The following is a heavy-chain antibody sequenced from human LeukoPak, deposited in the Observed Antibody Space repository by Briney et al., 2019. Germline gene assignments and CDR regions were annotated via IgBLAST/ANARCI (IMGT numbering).Heavy chain of an antibody. J-gene: IGHJ4*02. CDR3: ARVGAYTDYAPDY. V-gene: IGHV3-23*01. Sequence: GGSLRLSCAASGFSFSSYAMSWVRLAPGKGLEWVSSISGDGGTTYYPDSMRGRFTISRDSAKSSLYLQMSSLRAEDTAVYYCARVGAYTDYAPDYGGQGTLVTVSS. CDR1: GFSFSSYA. D-gene: IGHD4-17*01. CDR2: ISGDGGTT.